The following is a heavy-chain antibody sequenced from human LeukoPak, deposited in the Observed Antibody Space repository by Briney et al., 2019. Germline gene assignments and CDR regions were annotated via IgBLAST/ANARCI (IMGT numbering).Heavy chain of an antibody. V-gene: IGHV3-49*04. CDR2: IRSKPYGGTT. J-gene: IGHJ4*02. CDR1: GFTFSSYG. Sequence: QPGGTLRLSCAASGFTFSSYGMSWVRQAPGKGLEWVGFIRSKPYGGTTEYAASVKGRFTISRDDSKSIAYLQMNSLKTEDTAVYYCSRVEYYYDSGSYTPFDYWGQGTLVTVSS. D-gene: IGHD3-10*01. CDR3: SRVEYYYDSGSYTPFDY.